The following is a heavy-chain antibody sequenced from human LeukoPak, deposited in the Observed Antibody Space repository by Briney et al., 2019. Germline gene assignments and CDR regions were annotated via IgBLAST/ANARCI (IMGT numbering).Heavy chain of an antibody. Sequence: SETLSLTCTVSGGSISSYYWSWIRQPPGKGLEWIGYIYYSGSTNYNPSLKSRVTISVDTSKNQFSLKLSSVTAADTAVYYCARQRDSSSWRKSGRTYYFDYWGQGTLVTVSS. CDR2: IYYSGST. D-gene: IGHD6-13*01. J-gene: IGHJ4*02. CDR1: GGSISSYY. V-gene: IGHV4-59*08. CDR3: ARQRDSSSWRKSGRTYYFDY.